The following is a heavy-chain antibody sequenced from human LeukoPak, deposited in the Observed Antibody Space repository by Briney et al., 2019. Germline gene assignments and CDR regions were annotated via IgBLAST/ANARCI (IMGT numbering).Heavy chain of an antibody. Sequence: GGSLRLSCAASGFTFSSYAMSWARQAPGKGLEWVSAISGSGGSTYYADSVKGRFTISRDNSKNTLYLQMNSLRAEDTAVYYCAKGRSGIAAAGLNYWGQGTPVTVSS. J-gene: IGHJ4*02. CDR2: ISGSGGST. CDR1: GFTFSSYA. V-gene: IGHV3-23*01. CDR3: AKGRSGIAAAGLNY. D-gene: IGHD6-13*01.